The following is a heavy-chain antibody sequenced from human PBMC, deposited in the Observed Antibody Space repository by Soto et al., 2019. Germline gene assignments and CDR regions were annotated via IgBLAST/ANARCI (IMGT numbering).Heavy chain of an antibody. CDR3: ARGALTGATAPWFDP. CDR2: IYHSGST. CDR1: GGSISSGGYS. D-gene: IGHD5-12*01. Sequence: QLQLQESGSGLVKPSQTLSLTCTVSGGSISSGGYSWSWIRQPPGKGLEWIGYIYHSGSTYYNPSLKRRVTRSVDRSKNQVSLKLSSVTAADTAVYYCARGALTGATAPWFDPWGQGTLVTVSS. J-gene: IGHJ5*02. V-gene: IGHV4-30-2*01.